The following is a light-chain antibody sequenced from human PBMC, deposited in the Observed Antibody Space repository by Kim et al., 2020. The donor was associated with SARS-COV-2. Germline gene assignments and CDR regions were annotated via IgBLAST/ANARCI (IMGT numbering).Light chain of an antibody. J-gene: IGKJ1*01. Sequence: DIQMTQFPSTLSASVGDRVTITCRATQNIDNWLAWYQQKPGKAPKLLIYKASRLHSGVPSRFSGSGSGTEFTLTISSLQPDDFGIYFCQQYETYWTFGLGTKVDIK. CDR2: KAS. CDR1: QNIDNW. CDR3: QQYETYWT. V-gene: IGKV1-5*03.